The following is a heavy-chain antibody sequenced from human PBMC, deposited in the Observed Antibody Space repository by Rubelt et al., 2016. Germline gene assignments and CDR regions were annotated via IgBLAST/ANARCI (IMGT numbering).Heavy chain of an antibody. V-gene: IGHV1-2*02. CDR1: GYTFTGYY. CDR2: INPNSGGT. D-gene: IGHD4-23*01. CDR3: ASTVVTPDFDY. Sequence: QVQLVQSGSELKKPGASVKVSCKASGYTFTGYYMHWVRQAPGQGLEWMGWINPNSGGTNVTRKFQGRVTMTRETSISTAYMELSRRRSDDTAVYYCASTVVTPDFDYWGQGTLVTVSS. J-gene: IGHJ4*02.